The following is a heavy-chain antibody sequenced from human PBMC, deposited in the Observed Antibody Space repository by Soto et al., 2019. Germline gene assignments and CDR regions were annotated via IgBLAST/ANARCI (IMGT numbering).Heavy chain of an antibody. CDR1: GYTLTELS. V-gene: IGHV1-24*01. Sequence: GASVKVSCKVSGYTLTELSMHWVRQAPGKGLEWMGWFDPEDGETIYAQKFQGRVTMTRNTAISTAYMELSSLRSEDTAVYYCARSVGGSNVNFDYWGQGTLVTVSS. CDR3: ARSVGGSNVNFDY. J-gene: IGHJ4*02. D-gene: IGHD3-10*01. CDR2: FDPEDGET.